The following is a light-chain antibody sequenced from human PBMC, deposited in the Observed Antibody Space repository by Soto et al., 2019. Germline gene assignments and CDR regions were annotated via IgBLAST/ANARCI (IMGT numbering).Light chain of an antibody. CDR3: QQYGSLPWT. CDR1: QSVSNNY. J-gene: IGKJ1*01. V-gene: IGKV3-20*01. Sequence: EILLTQSPCTLSLSPGERATLSCRASQSVSNNYLAWYQQQPGQAPRLLIFRASSRATGIPDRISGSGSGTDFTLTINRLEPEDFAVFYCQQYGSLPWTFGPGTKV. CDR2: RAS.